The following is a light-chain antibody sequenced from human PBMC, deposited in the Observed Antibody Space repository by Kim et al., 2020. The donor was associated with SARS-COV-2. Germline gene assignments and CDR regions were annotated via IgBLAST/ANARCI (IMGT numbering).Light chain of an antibody. CDR3: QQYDTSPRGFT. J-gene: IGKJ3*01. V-gene: IGKV3-20*01. CDR1: QSVSSGY. Sequence: GERATLSCRASQSVSSGYLAWYQQKPGQAPRLLIYGASSRATGIPDRFSGTGSGTDFTLTISRLEPEDFAVYYCQQYDTSPRGFTFGPGTKVDIK. CDR2: GAS.